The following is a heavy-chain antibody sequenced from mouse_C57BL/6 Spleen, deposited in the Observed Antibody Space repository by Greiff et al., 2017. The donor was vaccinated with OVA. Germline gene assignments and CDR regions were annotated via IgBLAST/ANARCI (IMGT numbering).Heavy chain of an antibody. V-gene: IGHV1-64*01. CDR1: GYTFTSYW. CDR3: ARSTMVTADYYAMDY. Sequence: VQLQQPGAELVKPGASVKLSCKASGYTFTSYWMHWVKQRPGQGLEWIGMIHPNSGSTNYNEKFKSKATLTVDKSSSTAYMQLSSLTSEDSAVYYCARSTMVTADYYAMDYWGQGTSVTVSS. D-gene: IGHD2-1*01. J-gene: IGHJ4*01. CDR2: IHPNSGST.